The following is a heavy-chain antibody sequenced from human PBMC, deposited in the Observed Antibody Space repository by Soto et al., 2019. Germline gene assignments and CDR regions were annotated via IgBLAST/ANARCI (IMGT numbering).Heavy chain of an antibody. CDR2: IVVGSGNT. V-gene: IGHV1-58*01. CDR1: GFTFTSSA. J-gene: IGHJ4*02. Sequence: SVKVSCKASGFTFTSSAVQWVRQARGQRLEWIGWIVVGSGNTNYAQKFQERVTITRDMSTSTAYMELSSLRSEDTAVYYCATRPGYYDSSGYLYWGQGTLVTVSS. CDR3: ATRPGYYDSSGYLY. D-gene: IGHD3-22*01.